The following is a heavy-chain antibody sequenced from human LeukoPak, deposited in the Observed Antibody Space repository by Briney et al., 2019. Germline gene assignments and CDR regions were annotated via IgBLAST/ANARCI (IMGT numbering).Heavy chain of an antibody. V-gene: IGHV1-46*01. Sequence: ASVKVSCKASGYTFTSYYMHWVRQAPGQGLEWMGIINPSGGSTSYAQKLQGRVTMTTDTSTSTAYMELRSLRSDDTAVYYCARDSIFGVVNYFDYWGQGTLVTVSS. CDR2: INPSGGST. J-gene: IGHJ4*02. CDR1: GYTFTSYY. D-gene: IGHD3-3*01. CDR3: ARDSIFGVVNYFDY.